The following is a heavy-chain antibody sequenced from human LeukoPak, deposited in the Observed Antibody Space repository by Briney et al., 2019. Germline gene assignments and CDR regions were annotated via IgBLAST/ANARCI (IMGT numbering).Heavy chain of an antibody. CDR2: ISGSGGST. CDR3: AKGDYGDYRPPIDY. CDR1: GFTVSSKY. V-gene: IGHV3-23*01. J-gene: IGHJ4*02. Sequence: GGSLRLSCATSGFTVSSKYMSWVRQAPGKGLEWVSAISGSGGSTYYADSVKGRFTISRDNSKNTLYLQVNSLRAEDTAVYYCAKGDYGDYRPPIDYWGQGTLVTVSS. D-gene: IGHD4-17*01.